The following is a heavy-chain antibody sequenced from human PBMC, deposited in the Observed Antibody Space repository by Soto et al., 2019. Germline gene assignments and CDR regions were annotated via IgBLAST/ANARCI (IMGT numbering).Heavy chain of an antibody. CDR2: IYYSGST. J-gene: IGHJ5*02. V-gene: IGHV4-59*01. CDR1: GGSISSYY. D-gene: IGHD2-15*01. CDR3: ARDLLGYCSGGSCSMEWFDP. Sequence: PSETLSLTCTVSGGSISSYYWSWIRQPPGKGLEWIGYIYYSGSTNYNPSLKSRVTISVDTSKNQFSLKLSSVTAADTAVYYCARDLLGYCSGGSCSMEWFDPWGQGTLVTVSS.